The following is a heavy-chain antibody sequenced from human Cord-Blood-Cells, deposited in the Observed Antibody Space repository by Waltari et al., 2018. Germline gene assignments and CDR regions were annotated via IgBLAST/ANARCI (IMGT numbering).Heavy chain of an antibody. CDR3: ARGSIVVVPAAHFDP. J-gene: IGHJ5*02. V-gene: IGHV4-61*09. D-gene: IGHD2-2*01. CDR1: GGSISSGSYY. CDR2: IYTSGGT. Sequence: QVQLQESGPGLVKPSQTLSLTCTVSGGSISSGSYYWSWIRQPAGKGLEWIGYIYTSGGTNYTPSLKCRVTISVDPSKNQFSRRLGSVTAADTAVYYCARGSIVVVPAAHFDPWGQGTLVTVSS.